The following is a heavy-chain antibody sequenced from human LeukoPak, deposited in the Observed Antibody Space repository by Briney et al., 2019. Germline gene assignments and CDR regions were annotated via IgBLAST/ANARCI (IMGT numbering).Heavy chain of an antibody. J-gene: IGHJ3*02. V-gene: IGHV3-11*04. CDR2: ISSGGTYI. CDR3: ARDKNGVFDI. Sequence: GGSLRLSCAASGFTFSDSYMSWIRQVPGKGLEWVSSISSGGTYIYNADSVQGRFTISRDNAKNSLFLLVNILRAEDTAVYYCARDKNGVFDIWGQGTMVTVSS. CDR1: GFTFSDSY. D-gene: IGHD3-3*01.